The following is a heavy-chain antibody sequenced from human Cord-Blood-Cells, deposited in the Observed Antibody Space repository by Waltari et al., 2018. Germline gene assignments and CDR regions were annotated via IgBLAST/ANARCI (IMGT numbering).Heavy chain of an antibody. CDR2: FDPEDGET. V-gene: IGHV1-24*01. D-gene: IGHD5-12*01. Sequence: QARRVRPGPGGKKPGPSGRSSCKFPGNTPTELSIHWGPQAPGKGLEWMGGFDPEDGETIYAQKFQGRVTMTEDTSTDTAYMELSSLRSEDTAVYYCATGEPRSGYADYWGQGTLVTVSS. J-gene: IGHJ4*02. CDR3: ATGEPRSGYADY. CDR1: GNTPTELS.